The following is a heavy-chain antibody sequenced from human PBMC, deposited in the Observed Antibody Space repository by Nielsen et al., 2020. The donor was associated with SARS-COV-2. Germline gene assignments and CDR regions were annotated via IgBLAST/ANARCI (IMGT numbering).Heavy chain of an antibody. CDR2: IRSYANEYAT. CDR1: GFPFTNAW. D-gene: IGHD3-16*01. CDR3: ARLYSHYFDY. J-gene: IGHJ4*02. Sequence: GGSLRLSCAASGFPFTNAWMIWVRQAPGKGLEWLGRIRSYANEYATAYTASVKGRFTISRDNSKNTLYLQMGSLRAEDMAVYYCARLYSHYFDYWGRGTLITVSS. V-gene: IGHV3-73*01.